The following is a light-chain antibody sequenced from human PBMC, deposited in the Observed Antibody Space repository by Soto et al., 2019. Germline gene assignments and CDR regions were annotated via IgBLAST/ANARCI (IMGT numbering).Light chain of an antibody. Sequence: QSVLTQPPSVSGAPGQRVTISCTGSSSNIGAGYDVHWYQQLPGTAPKLLIYGNSNRPSGVPDRFSGSKSGTSASLAITGLQAGDEADYYCQSEVSILSGWVFGGGTKLTVL. CDR3: QSEVSILSGWV. CDR2: GNS. CDR1: SSNIGAGYD. V-gene: IGLV1-40*01. J-gene: IGLJ3*02.